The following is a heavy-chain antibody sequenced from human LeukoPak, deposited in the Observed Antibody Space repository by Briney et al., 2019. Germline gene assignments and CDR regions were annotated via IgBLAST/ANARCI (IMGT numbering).Heavy chain of an antibody. CDR3: ASVVGYYYYCMDV. V-gene: IGHV1-69*13. D-gene: IGHD2-15*01. CDR1: GYTFTSYG. Sequence: ASVKVSCKASGYTFTSYGISWVRQAPGQGLEWMGGIIPIFGTANYAQKFQGRVTITADESTSTAYMELSSLRSEDTAVHYCASVVGYYYYCMDVWGKGTTVTVSS. J-gene: IGHJ6*03. CDR2: IIPIFGTA.